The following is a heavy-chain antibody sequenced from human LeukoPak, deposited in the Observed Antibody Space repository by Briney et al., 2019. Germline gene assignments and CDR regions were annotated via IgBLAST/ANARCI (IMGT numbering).Heavy chain of an antibody. CDR2: VYTSGST. D-gene: IGHD1-7*01. V-gene: IGHV4-4*07. Sequence: SETLSLTCSVSGGSIRGYYWTWLRQPAGKGLEWIGRVYTSGSTHYNPSLTTRLTMSLDTSKNQFSLKLSSVTAADTAMYYCARIITGTTTAFDIWGQGTMVTVSS. CDR3: ARIITGTTTAFDI. CDR1: GGSIRGYY. J-gene: IGHJ3*02.